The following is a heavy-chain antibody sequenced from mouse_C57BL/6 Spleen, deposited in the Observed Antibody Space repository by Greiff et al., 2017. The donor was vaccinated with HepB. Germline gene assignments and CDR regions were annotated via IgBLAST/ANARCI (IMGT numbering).Heavy chain of an antibody. Sequence: EVQLVESGEGLVKPGGSLKLSCAASGFTFSSYAMSWVRQTPEKRLEWVAYISSGGDYIYYADTVKGRFTISRDNASNTLYLQMSSLKSEDTAMYYCTRAAQASFAYWGQGTLVTVSA. V-gene: IGHV5-9-1*02. J-gene: IGHJ3*01. CDR1: GFTFSSYA. CDR2: ISSGGDYI. CDR3: TRAAQASFAY. D-gene: IGHD3-2*02.